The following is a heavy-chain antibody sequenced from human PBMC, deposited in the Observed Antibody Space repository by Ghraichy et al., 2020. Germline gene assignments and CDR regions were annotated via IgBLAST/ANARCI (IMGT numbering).Heavy chain of an antibody. D-gene: IGHD5-18*01. CDR2: ISGSGGST. J-gene: IGHJ4*02. Sequence: GESLNISCAASGFTFTSYAMSWVRQAPGKGLEWVSGISGSGGSTNYADSVKGRFTISRDNSKNTLYLQMNSLRAEDTAEYYCAKDRSRGNTYGFDYWGQGTLVTVSS. CDR3: AKDRSRGNTYGFDY. CDR1: GFTFTSYA. V-gene: IGHV3-23*01.